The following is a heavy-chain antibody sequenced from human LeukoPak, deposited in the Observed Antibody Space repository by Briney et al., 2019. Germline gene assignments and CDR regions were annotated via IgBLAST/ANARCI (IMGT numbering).Heavy chain of an antibody. V-gene: IGHV1-18*01. J-gene: IGHJ6*02. CDR3: ARHGSGSYAHGMDV. CDR2: ISVYNGNT. D-gene: IGHD3-10*01. Sequence: ASVKVSCKASGYTFTSYGISWVRQAPGQGLEWMGWISVYNGNTNYAQKLQGRVTMTTDTSTSTAYMELRSLRSDDTAVYYCARHGSGSYAHGMDVWGQGTTVTVSS. CDR1: GYTFTSYG.